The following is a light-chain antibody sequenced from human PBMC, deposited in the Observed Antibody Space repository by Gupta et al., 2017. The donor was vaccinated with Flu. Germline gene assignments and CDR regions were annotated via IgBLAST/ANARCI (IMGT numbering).Light chain of an antibody. CDR3: QQDNNYPIP. CDR2: KAS. Sequence: PATMYASLGNTVTITCRASQSISDWLDWYQKKPGKAPKLLIYKASSIENGVTSRFSGSGSGTXFSLTIXRLQPDDCAIYYCQQDNNYPIPFGXGTKVEIK. J-gene: IGKJ1*01. CDR1: QSISDW. V-gene: IGKV1-5*03.